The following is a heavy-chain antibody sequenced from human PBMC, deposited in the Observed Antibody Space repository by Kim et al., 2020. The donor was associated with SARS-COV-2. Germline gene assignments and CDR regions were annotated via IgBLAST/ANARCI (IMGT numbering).Heavy chain of an antibody. J-gene: IGHJ6*02. CDR1: GGSFSGYY. CDR2: INHSGST. CDR3: ARGGVVTGYYNVIGGMDV. Sequence: SETLSLTCAVYGGSFSGYYWSWIRQPPGKGLEWIGEINHSGSTNYNPSLKSRVTISVDTSKNQFSLKLSSVTAADTAVYYCARGGVVTGYYNVIGGMDVWGQGTTVTVSS. D-gene: IGHD3-9*01. V-gene: IGHV4-34*01.